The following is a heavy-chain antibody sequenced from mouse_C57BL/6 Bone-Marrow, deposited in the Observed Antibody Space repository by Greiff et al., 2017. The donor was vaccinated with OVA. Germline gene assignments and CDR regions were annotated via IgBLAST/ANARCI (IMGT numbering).Heavy chain of an antibody. Sequence: QVQLKESGPGLVAPSQSLSITCPVSGFSLTSYGVDWVRQPPGKGLEWPGVIWGGGSTNYNSALMSRLSISKDNSKSQFFLKMNSLHTEDTAIYYCPLVSFAYWGQGTLVTVSA. D-gene: IGHD2-10*02. CDR3: PLVSFAY. CDR2: IWGGGST. J-gene: IGHJ3*01. V-gene: IGHV2-9*01. CDR1: GFSLTSYG.